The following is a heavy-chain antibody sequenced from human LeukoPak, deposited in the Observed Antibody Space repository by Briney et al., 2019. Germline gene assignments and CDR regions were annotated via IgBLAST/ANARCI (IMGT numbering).Heavy chain of an antibody. Sequence: SETLSLTCTVSGGSISSYYWSRIRQPPGKGLEWIGYNYYSGSTNYNPSLKSRVTISVDTSKNQFPLKLSSVTAADTAVYYCAGQYCTGGVCYSTLQADWFDPWGQGTLVTVSS. CDR3: AGQYCTGGVCYSTLQADWFDP. J-gene: IGHJ5*02. V-gene: IGHV4-59*01. CDR1: GGSISSYY. D-gene: IGHD2-8*02. CDR2: NYYSGST.